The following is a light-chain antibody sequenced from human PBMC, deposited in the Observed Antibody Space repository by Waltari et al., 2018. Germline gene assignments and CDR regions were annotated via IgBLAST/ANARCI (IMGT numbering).Light chain of an antibody. CDR2: AAS. CDR1: QGISSY. CDR3: QQLNSYPYT. J-gene: IGKJ2*01. V-gene: IGKV1-9*01. Sequence: DIQLTQSPSFLSASVGDRVTITCRASQGISSYLAWYQQKPGKAPKLLISAASTLQSGVPSRSSGSGSGTEFNLKISSLQPEDFATYYCQQLNSYPYTVGPGTKLEIK.